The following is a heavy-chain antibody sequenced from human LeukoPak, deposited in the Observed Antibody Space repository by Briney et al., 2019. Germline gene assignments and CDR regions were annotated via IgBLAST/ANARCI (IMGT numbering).Heavy chain of an antibody. V-gene: IGHV4-39*01. J-gene: IGHJ4*02. CDR3: ASVLFWESNYYFDY. D-gene: IGHD3-3*01. Sequence: PSETLSLTCTVSGGSISSSSYYWGWIRQPPGKGLEWIGSIYYSGSTYYNPSLKSRVTISVDTSKNQFSLKLSSVTAADTAVYYCASVLFWESNYYFDYWGQGTLVTVSS. CDR2: IYYSGST. CDR1: GGSISSSSYY.